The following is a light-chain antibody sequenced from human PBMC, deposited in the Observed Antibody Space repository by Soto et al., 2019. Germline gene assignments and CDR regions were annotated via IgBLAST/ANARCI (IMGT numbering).Light chain of an antibody. J-gene: IGLJ3*02. CDR1: SSNIGNNY. CDR2: DNN. Sequence: QSVLTQPPSVSAAPRQQVTISCSGSSSNIGNNYVSWYQQLPGTAPKLLIYDNNKRPSGIPDRFSGSKSGTSATLGITGLQTGDEADYYCGTWDSSLSAWVFGGGTKLTVL. CDR3: GTWDSSLSAWV. V-gene: IGLV1-51*01.